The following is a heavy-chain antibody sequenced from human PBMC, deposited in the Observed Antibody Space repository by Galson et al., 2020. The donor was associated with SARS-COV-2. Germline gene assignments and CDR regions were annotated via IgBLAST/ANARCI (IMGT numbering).Heavy chain of an antibody. Sequence: ASVKVSCKSSGYTFTDYIIHWVRQAPGQGLEWMGRININNGGTRYAQKFQDRVTMTTDTSSSTAYMDLSSLRSDDTAVYYCARVPYFNERRQRGNYYYMDVWGKGTTVIISS. J-gene: IGHJ6*03. CDR2: ININNGGT. CDR3: ARVPYFNERRQRGNYYYMDV. D-gene: IGHD1-1*01. V-gene: IGHV1-2*06. CDR1: GYTFTDYI.